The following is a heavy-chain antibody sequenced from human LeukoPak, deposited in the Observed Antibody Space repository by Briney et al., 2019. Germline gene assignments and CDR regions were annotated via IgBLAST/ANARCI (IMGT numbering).Heavy chain of an antibody. CDR2: ISASGTLT. CDR1: GFSFSTYE. J-gene: IGHJ6*04. V-gene: IGHV3-48*03. Sequence: GRSLRLSCAASGFSFSTYEMNWVRQAPGKGLEWISYISASGTLTHYADSVEGRFAISRDDAKNSLYLQMNSLRGEDTAVYYCARDGTPIYSSGWVYMDVWGKGTTVTISS. CDR3: ARDGTPIYSSGWVYMDV. D-gene: IGHD6-25*01.